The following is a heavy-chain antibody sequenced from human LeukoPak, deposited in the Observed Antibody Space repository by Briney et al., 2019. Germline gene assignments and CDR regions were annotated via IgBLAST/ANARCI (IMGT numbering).Heavy chain of an antibody. D-gene: IGHD1-26*01. V-gene: IGHV1-69-2*01. Sequence: ASVKVSCKVSGYTFTDYYMHWMQQAPGKGLEWIGLVDPEDGETIYAEKFQGRVTITADTSTDTAYMELSSLRSEDTAAYYCATAWEDQAYYFDYWGQGTLVTVSS. CDR1: GYTFTDYY. CDR3: ATAWEDQAYYFDY. J-gene: IGHJ4*02. CDR2: VDPEDGET.